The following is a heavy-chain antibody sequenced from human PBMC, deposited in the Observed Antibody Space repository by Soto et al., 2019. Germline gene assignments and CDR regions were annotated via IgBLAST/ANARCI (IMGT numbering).Heavy chain of an antibody. J-gene: IGHJ4*02. D-gene: IGHD1-26*01. CDR1: GFTFSNHA. Sequence: PGGSLRLSCAGSGFTFSNHAMHWVRQAPGGGLEWVSGFRGNFITTTYADSVKGRFTISRDNSKNTLFLQMNSLRAEDTAIYYCVKEGTVGVEGFDFWGQGTLVTVSS. V-gene: IGHV3-23*01. CDR3: VKEGTVGVEGFDF. CDR2: FRGNFITT.